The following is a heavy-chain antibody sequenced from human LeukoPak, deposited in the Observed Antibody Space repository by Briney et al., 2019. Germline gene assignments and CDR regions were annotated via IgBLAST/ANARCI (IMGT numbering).Heavy chain of an antibody. CDR1: GFTFSSHW. V-gene: IGHV3-74*01. CDR3: ARGGTYSWDGLDI. D-gene: IGHD1-26*01. CDR2: INSAGSST. Sequence: GSLRLSCAASGFTFSSHWMHWVRQPPGKGLVWVSTINSAGSSTPYADSLRGRFTISRDNAKNTVYLQMNGLRAEDTAVYYCARGGTYSWDGLDIWGQGTMVTVSS. J-gene: IGHJ3*02.